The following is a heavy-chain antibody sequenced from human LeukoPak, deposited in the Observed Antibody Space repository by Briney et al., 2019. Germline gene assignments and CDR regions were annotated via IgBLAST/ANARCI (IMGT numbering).Heavy chain of an antibody. J-gene: IGHJ5*02. Sequence: ASVKVSCKASGYTFTGWYMHWVRQAPGQGLEWMGWINPNSGGTNYAQKFQGRVTMTRDTSISTAYMELSRLRSDDTAGYYCAGVGSENWFDPWGQETLVTVSS. CDR2: INPNSGGT. CDR3: AGVGSENWFDP. D-gene: IGHD3-10*01. V-gene: IGHV1-2*02. CDR1: GYTFTGWY.